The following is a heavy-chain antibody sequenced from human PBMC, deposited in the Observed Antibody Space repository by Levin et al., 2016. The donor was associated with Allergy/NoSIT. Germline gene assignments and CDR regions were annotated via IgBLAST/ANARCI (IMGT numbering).Heavy chain of an antibody. CDR2: IKQDGSEK. J-gene: IGHJ6*02. Sequence: WIRQPPGKGLEWVANIKQDGSEKYYVDSVKGRFTISRDNAKNSLYLQMNSLRAEDTAVYYCAREGLYSYGRQYYYYYYGMDVWGQGTTVTVSS. D-gene: IGHD5-18*01. CDR3: AREGLYSYGRQYYYYYYGMDV. V-gene: IGHV3-7*01.